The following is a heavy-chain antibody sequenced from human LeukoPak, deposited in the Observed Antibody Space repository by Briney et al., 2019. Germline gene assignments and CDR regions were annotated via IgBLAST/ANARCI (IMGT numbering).Heavy chain of an antibody. J-gene: IGHJ4*02. V-gene: IGHV4-34*01. CDR1: GGSFSGYY. Sequence: SETLSLTCAVYGGSFSGYYWSWIRQPPGKGLEWIGEINHSGSTNYNPSLKSRVTISVHTSKNQFSLKLSSVTAADTAVYYCARVYCSGGSCPYWGQGTLVTVSS. D-gene: IGHD2-15*01. CDR2: INHSGST. CDR3: ARVYCSGGSCPY.